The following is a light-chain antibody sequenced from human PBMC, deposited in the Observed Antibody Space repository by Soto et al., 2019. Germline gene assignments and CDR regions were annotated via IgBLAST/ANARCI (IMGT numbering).Light chain of an antibody. CDR3: CSFERSITLV. J-gene: IGLJ2*01. V-gene: IGLV2-23*01. CDR1: SSDVGSYNL. CDR2: EGS. Sequence: QSALTQPASVSGSPGQSITISCTGSSSDVGSYNLVSWYQQLPGEAPKLVIYEGSKRPSGVSNRFSGSKSGNTASLTISGLQAEDEADYYCCSFERSITLVFGGGTKLTVL.